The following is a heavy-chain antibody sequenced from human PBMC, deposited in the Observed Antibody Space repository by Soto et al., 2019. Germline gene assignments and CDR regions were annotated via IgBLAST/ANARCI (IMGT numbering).Heavy chain of an antibody. J-gene: IGHJ3*02. D-gene: IGHD3-3*01. CDR1: GFTFSDYY. CDR2: ISSSSSYI. Sequence: QVQLVESGGGLVKPGGSLRLSCAASGFTFSDYYMSWIRQAPGKGLEWVSYISSSSSYIYYADSVKGRFTISRDNAKNSLYLQMNSLRAEDTAVYYCARRRFLEWSDAFDIWGQGTMVTVSS. V-gene: IGHV3-11*06. CDR3: ARRRFLEWSDAFDI.